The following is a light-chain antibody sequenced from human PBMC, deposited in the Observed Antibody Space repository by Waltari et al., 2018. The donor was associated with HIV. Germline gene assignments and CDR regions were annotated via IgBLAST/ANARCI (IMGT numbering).Light chain of an antibody. Sequence: IQMTQSPSSLSASVGDRVTITCRTSQGIRTDLGWYQQKPGKAPKRLIHGASTLQSGVPSRFSGSGFGTEFTLTISSLQPEDSATYYCLQHNSYPWTFGQGTKVEIK. V-gene: IGKV1-17*01. CDR1: QGIRTD. CDR3: LQHNSYPWT. CDR2: GAS. J-gene: IGKJ1*01.